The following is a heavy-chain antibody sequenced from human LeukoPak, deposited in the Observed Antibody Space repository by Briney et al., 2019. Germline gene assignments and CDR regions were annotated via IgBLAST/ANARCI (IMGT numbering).Heavy chain of an antibody. CDR3: ARYGSGAYYYYMDV. J-gene: IGHJ6*03. V-gene: IGHV3-20*01. Sequence: PGGSLRLSCAASGFTFSSSWMTWVRQAPGKGLEWVSGINWNGGSTGYADSVKGRFTISRDNAKNSLYLQMNSLRAEDTALYHCARYGSGAYYYYMDVWGKGTTVTISS. D-gene: IGHD3-10*01. CDR2: INWNGGST. CDR1: GFTFSSSW.